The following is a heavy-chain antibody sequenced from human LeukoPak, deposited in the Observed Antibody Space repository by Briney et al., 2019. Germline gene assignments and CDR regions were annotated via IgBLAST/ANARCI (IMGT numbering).Heavy chain of an antibody. CDR2: ISGGGGIT. J-gene: IGHJ4*02. Sequence: GGSLRLSCAASGFTFRFYAISWVRQAPGKGLEWVSAISGGGGITYYADSAKGRFTISRDYSKNTLYLQMNSLRVEDTAIYYCAKSDYYDSSGHPSSFDYWGQGTLVSVSP. CDR1: GFTFRFYA. CDR3: AKSDYYDSSGHPSSFDY. V-gene: IGHV3-23*01. D-gene: IGHD3-22*01.